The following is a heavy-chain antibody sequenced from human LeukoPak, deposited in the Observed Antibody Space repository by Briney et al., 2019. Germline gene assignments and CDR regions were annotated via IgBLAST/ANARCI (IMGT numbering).Heavy chain of an antibody. CDR3: AKLRGLLVTHYDAFDI. D-gene: IGHD4-23*01. CDR2: ISYDGRDQ. Sequence: GGSLRLSCTASGFTFSNFAMNWVRQAPDKGLEWVAVISYDGRDQYYADSVKGRITISRENDKNTLYLQMNRLRGKDTAVYYCAKLRGLLVTHYDAFDIWGQGTMVTVSS. V-gene: IGHV3-30*04. J-gene: IGHJ3*02. CDR1: GFTFSNFA.